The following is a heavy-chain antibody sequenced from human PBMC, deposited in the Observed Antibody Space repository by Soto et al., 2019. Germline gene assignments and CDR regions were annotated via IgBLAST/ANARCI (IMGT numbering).Heavy chain of an antibody. Sequence: ASVKVSCKASGYTFTSYGISWVRQAPGQGLEWMGWISAYNGNTNYAQKLQVRVTMTTDTSTSTAYMELRSLRSDDTAVYYCARGAVAWGYYYYYGMDVWGQGTTVTVSS. D-gene: IGHD6-19*01. J-gene: IGHJ6*02. CDR3: ARGAVAWGYYYYYGMDV. CDR1: GYTFTSYG. V-gene: IGHV1-18*04. CDR2: ISAYNGNT.